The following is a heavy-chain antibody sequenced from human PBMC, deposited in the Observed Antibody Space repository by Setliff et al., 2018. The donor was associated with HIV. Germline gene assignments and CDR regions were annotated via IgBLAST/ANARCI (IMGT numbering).Heavy chain of an antibody. Sequence: PGESLKISCMGFGYSFTNYWIAWARQMPGKGLEWMGIIYPDDSDTNYSPPFRGQVTMSADKSINTAYLQWDSLKASDSAMYYCARAKNKWNPGDYWGQGAVGTAPQ. CDR2: IYPDDSDT. J-gene: IGHJ4*02. CDR3: ARAKNKWNPGDY. V-gene: IGHV5-51*01. CDR1: GYSFTNYW. D-gene: IGHD1-20*01.